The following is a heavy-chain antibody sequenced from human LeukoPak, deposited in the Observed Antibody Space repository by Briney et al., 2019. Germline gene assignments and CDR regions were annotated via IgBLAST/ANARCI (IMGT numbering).Heavy chain of an antibody. CDR2: ISSSSSYI. D-gene: IGHD6-19*01. CDR3: ATNPGIAVAGEGY. CDR1: GFTFSSYS. J-gene: IGHJ4*02. Sequence: GGSLRLSCAASGFTFSSYSMNWVRQAPGKGLEWVSSISSSSSYIYYADSVKGRFTISRDNAKNSLYLQMNSLRAEDTAVYYCATNPGIAVAGEGYWGQGTLVTVSS. V-gene: IGHV3-21*01.